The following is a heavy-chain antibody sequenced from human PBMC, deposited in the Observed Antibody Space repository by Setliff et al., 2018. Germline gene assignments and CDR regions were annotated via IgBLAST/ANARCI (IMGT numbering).Heavy chain of an antibody. Sequence: SVKVSCKVSGGTFVNYGINWVRQAPGQGLEWMGRIIPKFGASTYAQKFRGRVTITADTSASTTYMALSSLRSEDTAVYYCAKDNGGNPDCDYWGQGTLVTVSS. CDR3: AKDNGGNPDCDY. V-gene: IGHV1-69*06. D-gene: IGHD2-15*01. J-gene: IGHJ4*02. CDR2: IIPKFGAS. CDR1: GGTFVNYG.